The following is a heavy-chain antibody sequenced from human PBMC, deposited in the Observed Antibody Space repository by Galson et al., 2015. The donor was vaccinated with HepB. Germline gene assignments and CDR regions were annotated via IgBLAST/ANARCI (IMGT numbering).Heavy chain of an antibody. CDR2: IDPSDSYT. V-gene: IGHV5-10-1*01. J-gene: IGHJ5*02. Sequence: QSGAEVKKPGESLRISCKGSGYSFTSYWISWVRQMPGKGLEWMGRIDPSDSYTNYSPSFQGHVTISADKSISTAYLQWSSLKASDTAMYYCARHKKSRSSSPISPTWFDPWGQGTLVTVSS. CDR1: GYSFTSYW. CDR3: ARHKKSRSSSPISPTWFDP. D-gene: IGHD6-6*01.